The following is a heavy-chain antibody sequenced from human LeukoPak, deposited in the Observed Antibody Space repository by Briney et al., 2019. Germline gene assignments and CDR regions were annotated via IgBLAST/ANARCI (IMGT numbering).Heavy chain of an antibody. CDR2: IYTSGST. CDR3: ARDCLVVVPAAILNWFDP. Sequence: SETLSLTCTVSGGSLSSYYWSWIRQPAGKGLEWIGRIYTSGSTNYNPSLKSRVTMSVDTSKNQFSLKLSSVTAADTAVYYCARDCLVVVPAAILNWFDPWGQGTLVTVSS. CDR1: GGSLSSYY. J-gene: IGHJ5*02. D-gene: IGHD2-2*01. V-gene: IGHV4-4*07.